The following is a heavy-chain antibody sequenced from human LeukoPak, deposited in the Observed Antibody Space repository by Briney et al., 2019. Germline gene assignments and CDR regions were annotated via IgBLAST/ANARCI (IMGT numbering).Heavy chain of an antibody. CDR1: GFTFSSYA. CDR3: ARNTSGFKLGDAFDI. Sequence: GGSLRLSCAASGFTFSSYAMTWVRQAPGKGLEWISAISGSAYSTSYADSVKGRFTISRDNSKNTLYLQMNSLRAEDTAIYYCARNTSGFKLGDAFDIWGRGTMVTVSS. V-gene: IGHV3-23*01. D-gene: IGHD3-22*01. CDR2: ISGSAYST. J-gene: IGHJ3*02.